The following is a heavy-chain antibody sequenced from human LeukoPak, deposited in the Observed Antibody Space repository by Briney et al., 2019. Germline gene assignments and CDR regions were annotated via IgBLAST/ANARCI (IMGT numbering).Heavy chain of an antibody. V-gene: IGHV3-23*01. Sequence: GGSLRRSCAASGFTFKTHAMSWVRQAPGKGLEWVSAISGSGGSTYYADSVKGRFTISRDNSKNTLYLQMNSLRAEDTAVYYCAKSPGAYCTGGSCYIDYWGQETLVTVSS. CDR1: GFTFKTHA. CDR2: ISGSGGST. CDR3: AKSPGAYCTGGSCYIDY. D-gene: IGHD2-15*01. J-gene: IGHJ4*02.